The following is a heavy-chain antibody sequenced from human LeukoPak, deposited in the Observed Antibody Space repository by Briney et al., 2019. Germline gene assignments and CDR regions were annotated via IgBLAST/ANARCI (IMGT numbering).Heavy chain of an antibody. J-gene: IGHJ4*02. D-gene: IGHD2/OR15-2a*01. CDR1: GFTFSSSD. Sequence: GGSLRLSCAASGFTFSSSDMHWVRQAPGKGLEWVAVISYDATNKYYADSVKGRFTLSRDNSKNTLYLQTNTLRDEDTAVYYCAKASSNYFYYFEYWGQGTLVTVSS. CDR2: ISYDATNK. V-gene: IGHV3-30*18. CDR3: AKASSNYFYYFEY.